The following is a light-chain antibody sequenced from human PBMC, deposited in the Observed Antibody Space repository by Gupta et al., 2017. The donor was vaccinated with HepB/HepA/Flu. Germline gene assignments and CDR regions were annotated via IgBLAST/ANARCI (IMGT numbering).Light chain of an antibody. CDR1: SSDVGGYNY. V-gene: IGLV2-8*01. J-gene: IGLJ2*01. CDR2: EVS. CDR3: SSDAGSNNLV. Sequence: QSALTQPPSASGSPGQSVTISCTGTSSDVGGYNYVSWYQQHPGKAPKLMIYEVSKRPAGVPARFSGSKSGNTASLTVSGLQDEEEADYYCSSDAGSNNLVFGGGTKLTVL.